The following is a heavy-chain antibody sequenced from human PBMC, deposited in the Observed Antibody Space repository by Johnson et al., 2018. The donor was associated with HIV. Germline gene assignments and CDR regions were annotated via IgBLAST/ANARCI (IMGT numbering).Heavy chain of an antibody. CDR2: ISYDGSNK. CDR1: GFTFSSYA. Sequence: QMLLVESGGGVVQPGGSLRLSCEASGFTFSSYAMHWVRQAPGKGLEWVAVISYDGSNKYYADSVKGRFTISRDNSKNTLYLQMNSLRAEDTAVYYCAKNSAAFDIWGQGTMVTVSS. J-gene: IGHJ3*02. D-gene: IGHD3-10*01. V-gene: IGHV3-30-3*02. CDR3: AKNSAAFDI.